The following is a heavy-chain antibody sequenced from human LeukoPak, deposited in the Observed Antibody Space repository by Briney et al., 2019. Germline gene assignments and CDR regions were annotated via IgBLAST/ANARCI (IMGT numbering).Heavy chain of an antibody. CDR3: ARYVTIFVGGESN. D-gene: IGHD3-9*01. Sequence: PSETLSLTCTVSGGSISTCTSYWGWIRQSPGKGLEWIGSIYYSGSFYYNPSLKSRVTISVDTSKNQFSLRLSSVTAADTAVYYCARYVTIFVGGESNWGQGTLVTVSS. CDR1: GGSISTCTSY. J-gene: IGHJ4*02. V-gene: IGHV4-39*01. CDR2: IYYSGSF.